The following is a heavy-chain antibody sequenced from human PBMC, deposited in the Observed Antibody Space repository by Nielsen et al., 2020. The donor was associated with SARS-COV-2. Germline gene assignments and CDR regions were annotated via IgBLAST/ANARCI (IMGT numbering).Heavy chain of an antibody. J-gene: IGHJ6*02. Sequence: SETLSLTCAVSGGSISSSNWWSWVRQPPGKGLEWIGYIYYSGSTNYNPSLKSRVTISVDTSKNQFSLKLSSVTAADTAVYYCARAGTYYYGSGSFYYGMDVWGQGTTVTVSS. CDR1: GGSISSSNW. V-gene: IGHV4-4*02. D-gene: IGHD3-10*01. CDR3: ARAGTYYYGSGSFYYGMDV. CDR2: IYYSGST.